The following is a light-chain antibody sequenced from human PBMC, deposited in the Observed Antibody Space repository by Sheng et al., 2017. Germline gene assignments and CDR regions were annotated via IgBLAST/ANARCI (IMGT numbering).Light chain of an antibody. Sequence: DIQMTQSPSTLSASVGDRVTITCRASHFITNWLAWYQQKPGKAPKLLIYQASSLESGVPSRFSGSGSGTEFTLTISGLQPDDFATYYCQQANSFPWTFGQGTKVEIK. CDR1: HFITNW. J-gene: IGKJ1*01. V-gene: IGKV1-5*03. CDR3: QQANSFPWT. CDR2: QAS.